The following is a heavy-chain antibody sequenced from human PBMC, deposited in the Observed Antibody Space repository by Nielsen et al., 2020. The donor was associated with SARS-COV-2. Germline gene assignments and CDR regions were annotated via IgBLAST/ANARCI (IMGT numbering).Heavy chain of an antibody. Sequence: SETLSLTCAVYGASFSGHYWSWIRQAPGKGLEWIGQIEHNGITKYGPSLKSRVTISVDTSKNQFSLKVSSATAADTAVYYCARGRWGPSRLLKYYFYAMDVWGEGTTVTVSS. CDR2: IEHNGIT. J-gene: IGHJ6*02. V-gene: IGHV4-34*01. D-gene: IGHD7-27*01. CDR1: GASFSGHY. CDR3: ARGRWGPSRLLKYYFYAMDV.